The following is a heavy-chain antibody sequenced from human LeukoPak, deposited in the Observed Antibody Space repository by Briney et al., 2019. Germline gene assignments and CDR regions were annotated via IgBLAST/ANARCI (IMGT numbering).Heavy chain of an antibody. V-gene: IGHV4-59*08. J-gene: IGHJ6*02. D-gene: IGHD2-15*01. CDR2: IYYSGST. CDR3: AGGYCSGGSCLTDPGGMDV. Sequence: SETLSLTCTVSGVSISSYYWSWIRQPPGKGLEWIGNIYYSGSTNYNPSLKSRVTISVDTSKNQFSLKLSSVSAADTAVYYCAGGYCSGGSCLTDPGGMDVWGQGNTVTVSS. CDR1: GVSISSYY.